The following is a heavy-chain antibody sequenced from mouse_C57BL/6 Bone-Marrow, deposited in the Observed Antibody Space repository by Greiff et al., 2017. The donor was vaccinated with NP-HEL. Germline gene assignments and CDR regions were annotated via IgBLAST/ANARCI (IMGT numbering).Heavy chain of an antibody. Sequence: QVQLQQSGAELARPGASVKLSCKASGYTFTSYGISWVKQRTGQGLEWIGEIYPRSGNTYYNEKFKGKATLPADKSSSTAYMELRSLTSEDSAVYFCARREYYGSYWYFDVWGTGTTVTVSS. J-gene: IGHJ1*03. CDR3: ARREYYGSYWYFDV. CDR2: IYPRSGNT. D-gene: IGHD1-1*01. CDR1: GYTFTSYG. V-gene: IGHV1-81*01.